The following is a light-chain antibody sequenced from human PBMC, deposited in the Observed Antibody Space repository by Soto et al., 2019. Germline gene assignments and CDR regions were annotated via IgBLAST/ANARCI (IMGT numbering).Light chain of an antibody. V-gene: IGKV1-5*03. CDR3: QQDDSDSST. CDR2: EAS. J-gene: IGKJ2*01. CDR1: QSINNW. Sequence: DIQMTQSPSILSAAVGDRVTITCRASQSINNWLAWSQHKPGKAPKLLIYEASSLLSGVPSRFSGSGSGTEFTLTISSLQPDDFADYYCQQDDSDSSTFGQGTKLDI.